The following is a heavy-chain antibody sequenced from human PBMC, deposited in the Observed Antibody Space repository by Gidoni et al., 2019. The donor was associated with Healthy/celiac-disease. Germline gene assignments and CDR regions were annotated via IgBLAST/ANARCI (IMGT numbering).Heavy chain of an antibody. V-gene: IGHV3-21*01. CDR2: ISSSSSYI. CDR1: GLTFRSYS. D-gene: IGHD4-4*01. CDR3: ARAYSNYGEDY. J-gene: IGHJ4*02. Sequence: EVQLVESGGGLVKPGGSLRLPWPAFGLTFRSYSMNWVRQAPGKGLEWVSSISSSSSYIYYADSVKGRFTISRDNAKNSLYLQMNSLRAEDTAVYYCARAYSNYGEDYWGQGTLVTVSS.